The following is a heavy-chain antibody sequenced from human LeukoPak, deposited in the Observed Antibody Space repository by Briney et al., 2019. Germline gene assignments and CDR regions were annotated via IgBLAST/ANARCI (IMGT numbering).Heavy chain of an antibody. J-gene: IGHJ4*02. V-gene: IGHV3-64D*09. Sequence: PGGSLTLSCSASGFTFSTYAMHWGRQATEKGLEYVSGISNNGGSTYYADSVKGRFIISRDNSKNTLYLQMSSLRPEDTAAYYCTRPGSGSYYNPAYWGQGTLVTVSS. CDR1: GFTFSTYA. CDR3: TRPGSGSYYNPAY. D-gene: IGHD3-10*01. CDR2: ISNNGGST.